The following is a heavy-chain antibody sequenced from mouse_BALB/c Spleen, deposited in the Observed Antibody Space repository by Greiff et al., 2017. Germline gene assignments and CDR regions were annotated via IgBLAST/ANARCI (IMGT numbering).Heavy chain of an antibody. V-gene: IGHV5-4*02. CDR1: GFTFSDYY. CDR2: ISDGGSYT. CDR3: AREGYGLDY. J-gene: IGHJ2*01. Sequence: EVQVVESGGGLVKPGGSLKLSCAASGFTFSDYYMYWVRQTPEKRLEWVATISDGGSYTYYPDSVKGRFTISRDNAKNNLYLQMSSLKSEDTAMYYCAREGYGLDYWGQGTTLTVSA. D-gene: IGHD2-10*02.